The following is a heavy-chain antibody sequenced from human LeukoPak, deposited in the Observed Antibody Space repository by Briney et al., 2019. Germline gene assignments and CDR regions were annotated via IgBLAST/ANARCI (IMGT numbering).Heavy chain of an antibody. J-gene: IGHJ4*02. Sequence: PGRSLRLSCAASGFTFSSYAMSWVRQAPGKGLEWVSAISGSGGSTYYADSVKGRFTISRDNSKNTLYLQMNSLRAEDTAVYYCAKPPIAAAGTLWLGYWGQGTLVTVSS. V-gene: IGHV3-23*01. CDR2: ISGSGGST. D-gene: IGHD6-13*01. CDR1: GFTFSSYA. CDR3: AKPPIAAAGTLWLGY.